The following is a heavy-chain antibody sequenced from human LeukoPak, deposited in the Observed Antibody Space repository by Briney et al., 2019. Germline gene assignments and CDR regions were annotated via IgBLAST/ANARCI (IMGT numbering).Heavy chain of an antibody. CDR2: IKQDGSEK. CDR1: GFTFNRCW. Sequence: GGSLRLSCVVSGFTFNRCWMNWVRQAPGKGLEWVANIKQDGSEKHYVDSVKGRFTISRDNAKNSLYPQMNSLRAEDTAVYYCAREGQDLDHWGQGTLVSVST. V-gene: IGHV3-7*01. D-gene: IGHD2-15*01. J-gene: IGHJ4*02. CDR3: AREGQDLDH.